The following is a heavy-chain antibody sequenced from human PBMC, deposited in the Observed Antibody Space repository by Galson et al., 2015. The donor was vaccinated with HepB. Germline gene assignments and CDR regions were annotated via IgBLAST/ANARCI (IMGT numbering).Heavy chain of an antibody. V-gene: IGHV3-11*06. D-gene: IGHD1-26*01. J-gene: IGHJ2*01. CDR3: ARGKGDIQDWYFDL. CDR1: GFTFSDYY. CDR2: ISSSTSYT. Sequence: SLRLSCAASGFTFSDYYMSWIRQAPGKGLEWVSHISSSTSYTNYADSVKGRFTISRDNAKNTLYLQMNSLRAEDTAVYYWARGKGDIQDWYFDLWGRGTLVTVSS.